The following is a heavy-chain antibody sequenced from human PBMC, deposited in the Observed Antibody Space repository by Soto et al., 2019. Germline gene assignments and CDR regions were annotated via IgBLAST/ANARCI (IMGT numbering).Heavy chain of an antibody. Sequence: SETLSLTCAVSGGPFTSNNWWTWVRQPPGQGLEWIGEIYRAGSTNYNPSLKSRVTISLDKSENQFSLKVTSLTAADTAVYYCASRDPGTSVDYWGQGTLVTVSS. CDR1: GGPFTSNNW. CDR2: IYRAGST. CDR3: ASRDPGTSVDY. V-gene: IGHV4-4*02. J-gene: IGHJ4*02. D-gene: IGHD1-7*01.